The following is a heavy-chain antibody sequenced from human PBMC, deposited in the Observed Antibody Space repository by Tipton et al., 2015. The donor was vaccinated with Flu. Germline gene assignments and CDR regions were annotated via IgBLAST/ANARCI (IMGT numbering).Heavy chain of an antibody. V-gene: IGHV4-61*02. CDR3: ARGRAVAGFRGFDY. CDR2: IYTSGST. J-gene: IGHJ4*02. Sequence: TLSLTCTVSGGSISSGSYYWSWIRQPAGKGLEWIGRIYTSGSTNYNPSLKSRVTISVDTSKNQFSLKLSSVTAADTAVYYCARGRAVAGFRGFDYWGQGTLCTVS. CDR1: GGSISSGSYY. D-gene: IGHD6-19*01.